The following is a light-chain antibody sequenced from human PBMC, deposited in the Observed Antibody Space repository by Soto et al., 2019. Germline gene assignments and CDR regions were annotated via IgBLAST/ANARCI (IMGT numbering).Light chain of an antibody. CDR3: QQYKSYPWT. V-gene: IGKV1-5*03. CDR1: QTISNF. CDR2: RAS. J-gene: IGKJ1*01. Sequence: DIQMTQSPSTLSAFVVDSVAITCRASQTISNFLAWYQQKPGKAPKLLFYRASNLEGGVPSRFSGGGSGTEFTLTINSLQPDDSATYYCQQYKSYPWTFGQGTKVDI.